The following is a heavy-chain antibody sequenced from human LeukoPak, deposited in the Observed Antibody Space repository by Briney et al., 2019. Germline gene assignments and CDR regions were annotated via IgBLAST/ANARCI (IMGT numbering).Heavy chain of an antibody. Sequence: ASVKVSCKASGYTFTSYDINWVRQATGQGLEWMGWMNPNSGNTGYAQKFQGRVTMTRDTSTSTVYMELSSLRSEDTAVYYCARSGPVGGTTFDYWGQGTLVTVSS. D-gene: IGHD4-23*01. CDR1: GYTFTSYD. CDR2: MNPNSGNT. J-gene: IGHJ4*02. V-gene: IGHV1-8*01. CDR3: ARSGPVGGTTFDY.